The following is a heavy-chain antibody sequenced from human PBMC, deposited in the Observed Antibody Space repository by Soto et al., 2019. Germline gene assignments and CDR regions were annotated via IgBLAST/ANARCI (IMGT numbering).Heavy chain of an antibody. Sequence: QLRLQESGSGLVKPSQTLSLTCTVSGGSLSSGSFSWGWIRQPPGKGLEWIGYINYSGNTYYNPSLRGRVTLSRDMSTNQFSLKLGSVTAADTAVYYCARGGGSTDYVANYYFDYWGRGTLVTVSS. J-gene: IGHJ4*02. V-gene: IGHV4-30-2*01. D-gene: IGHD4-17*01. CDR2: INYSGNT. CDR1: GGSLSSGSFS. CDR3: ARGGGSTDYVANYYFDY.